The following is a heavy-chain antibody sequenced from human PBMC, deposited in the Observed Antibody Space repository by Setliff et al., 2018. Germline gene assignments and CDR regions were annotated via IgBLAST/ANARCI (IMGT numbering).Heavy chain of an antibody. CDR2: INHRGST. D-gene: IGHD3-16*01. Sequence: PSETLSLTCAAYGGTSSDYHWTWIRQSPEKGLEWIGEINHRGSTFYNPSLKSRVTISVDTSKNQFSLTLSSVTAADTAVYYCARLPNYVWGSPVDYWGQGTLVTVSS. J-gene: IGHJ4*02. V-gene: IGHV4-34*01. CDR3: ARLPNYVWGSPVDY. CDR1: GGTSSDYH.